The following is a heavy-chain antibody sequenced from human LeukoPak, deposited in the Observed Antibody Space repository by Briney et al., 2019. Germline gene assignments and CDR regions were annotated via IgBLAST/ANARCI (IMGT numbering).Heavy chain of an antibody. CDR1: GGTFTSYA. CDR3: ARVGYGGGAFDI. V-gene: IGHV1-69*05. J-gene: IGHJ3*02. D-gene: IGHD6-13*01. CDR2: IIPIFGTA. Sequence: GASVKVSCKASGGTFTSYAISWVRQAPGQGLEWMGGIIPIFGTANYAQKFQGRVTITTDEPTSTADMELSSMRSEDTAVYYCARVGYGGGAFDIWGQGTMVTVS.